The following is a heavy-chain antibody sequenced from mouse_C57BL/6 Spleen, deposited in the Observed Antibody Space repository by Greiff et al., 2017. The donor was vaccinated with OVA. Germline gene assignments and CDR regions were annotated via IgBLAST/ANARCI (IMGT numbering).Heavy chain of an antibody. J-gene: IGHJ2*01. CDR3: ARDPYYGSSYYYFDD. V-gene: IGHV5-4*01. CDR2: ISDGGSYT. CDR1: GFTFSSYA. D-gene: IGHD1-1*01. Sequence: EVKLVESGGGLVKPGGSLKLSCAASGFTFSSYAMSWVRQTPEKRLEWVATISDGGSYTYYPDNVKGRFTISRDNAKNNLYLQMSHLKSEDTAMYYCARDPYYGSSYYYFDDWGQGTTLTVSS.